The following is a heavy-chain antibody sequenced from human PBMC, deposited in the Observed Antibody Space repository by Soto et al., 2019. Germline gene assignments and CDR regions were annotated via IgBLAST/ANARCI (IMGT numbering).Heavy chain of an antibody. CDR3: ARGIAAAGPDY. D-gene: IGHD6-13*01. Sequence: ASVKVSCKASGYTFTSYAVHWVRQAPGQRLEWMGWINAGNGNTKYSQKFQGRVTITRDTSASTAYMELSSLRSEDTAVYYCARGIAAAGPDYWGQGTLVTVSS. CDR1: GYTFTSYA. J-gene: IGHJ4*02. V-gene: IGHV1-3*01. CDR2: INAGNGNT.